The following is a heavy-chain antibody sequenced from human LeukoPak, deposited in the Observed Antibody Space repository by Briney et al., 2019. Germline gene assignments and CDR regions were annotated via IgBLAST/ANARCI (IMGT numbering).Heavy chain of an antibody. Sequence: GGSLRLSCAASGFTFSSYAMSWVRQAPGKGLEWVSAISGSGGSTYYADSVKGRFTISRDTSKNTLYLQMNSLRAEDTAVYYCAKFRGYCTNGVCYREYYYYYMDVWGKGTTVTVSS. V-gene: IGHV3-23*01. CDR3: AKFRGYCTNGVCYREYYYYYMDV. D-gene: IGHD2-8*01. CDR2: ISGSGGST. J-gene: IGHJ6*03. CDR1: GFTFSSYA.